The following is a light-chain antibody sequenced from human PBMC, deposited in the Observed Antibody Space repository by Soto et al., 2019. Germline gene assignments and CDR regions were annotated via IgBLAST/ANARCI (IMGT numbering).Light chain of an antibody. CDR3: ETWDSNTRV. CDR1: SGHSSYI. CDR2: LEGSGSY. V-gene: IGLV4-60*03. J-gene: IGLJ3*02. Sequence: QSVLTQSSSASASLGSSVKLTCTLSSGHSSYIIAWHQQQPGKAPRYLMKLEGSGSYNKGSGVPDRFSGSSSGADRYLTISNLQSEDEADYYCETWDSNTRVFGGGTKRPS.